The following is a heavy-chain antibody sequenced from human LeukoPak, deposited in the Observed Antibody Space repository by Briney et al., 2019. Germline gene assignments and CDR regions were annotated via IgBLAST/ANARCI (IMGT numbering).Heavy chain of an antibody. CDR2: IYYSGST. CDR1: GGSISSYY. CDR3: ARELVDAFDI. D-gene: IGHD2-21*01. J-gene: IGHJ3*02. Sequence: SETLSLTGTVSGGSISSYYWSWIRQPPGKGLEWIGYIYYSGSTNYNPSLKSRVTISVDTSKNQFSLKLSSVTAADTAVYYCARELVDAFDIWGQGTMVTVSS. V-gene: IGHV4-59*01.